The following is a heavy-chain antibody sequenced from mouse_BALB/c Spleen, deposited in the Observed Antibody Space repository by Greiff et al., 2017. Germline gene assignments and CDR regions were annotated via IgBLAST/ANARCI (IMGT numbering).Heavy chain of an antibody. J-gene: IGHJ4*01. Sequence: EVQLQQSGPELVKPGASVKMSCKASGYTFTSYVMHWVKQKPGQGLEWIGYINPYNDGTKYNEKFKGKATLTSDKSSSTAYMELSSLTSEDSAVYYCARCGRYDEDAMDYWGQGTSVTVSS. V-gene: IGHV1-14*01. CDR2: INPYNDGT. CDR3: ARCGRYDEDAMDY. D-gene: IGHD2-14*01. CDR1: GYTFTSYV.